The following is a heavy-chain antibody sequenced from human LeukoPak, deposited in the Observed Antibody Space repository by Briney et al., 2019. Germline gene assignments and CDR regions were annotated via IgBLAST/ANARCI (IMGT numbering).Heavy chain of an antibody. D-gene: IGHD3-10*01. Sequence: AESLKISCNGSGYSITSYWIGWVRQMPGKGLEWMGIIYPGDSDTRYSPSFQGQVTISAGKSISTAYLQWSSLKASDTAMYYCARLEGYYGSGSQKGFDYWGQGTLVTVSS. J-gene: IGHJ4*02. CDR1: GYSITSYW. V-gene: IGHV5-51*01. CDR3: ARLEGYYGSGSQKGFDY. CDR2: IYPGDSDT.